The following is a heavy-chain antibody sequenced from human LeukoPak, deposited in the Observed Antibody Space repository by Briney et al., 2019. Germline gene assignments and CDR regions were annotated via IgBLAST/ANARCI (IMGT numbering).Heavy chain of an antibody. J-gene: IGHJ4*02. CDR2: INPNSGGT. CDR1: GYTFTGYY. V-gene: IGHV1-2*04. Sequence: ASVKVSCEASGYTFTGYYMHWVRQAPGQGLEWMGWINPNSGGTNYAQKFQGWVTMTRDTSISTAYMELSRLRSDDTAVYYCATYSSSWYYFDYWGQGTLVTVSS. CDR3: ATYSSSWYYFDY. D-gene: IGHD6-13*01.